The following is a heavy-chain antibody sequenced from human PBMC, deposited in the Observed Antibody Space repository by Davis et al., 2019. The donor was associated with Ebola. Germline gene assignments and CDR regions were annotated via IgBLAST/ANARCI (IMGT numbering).Heavy chain of an antibody. CDR1: GFTFSSYW. V-gene: IGHV3-7*01. CDR2: IKQDGSEK. D-gene: IGHD3-22*01. J-gene: IGHJ5*01. CDR3: ARDRDYYDSSGYHPRGWFDS. Sequence: GESLKISCAASGFTFSSYWMSWVRQAPGKGLEWVANIKQDGSEKYYVDSVKGRFTISRDNAKNSLYLQMNSLRAEDTAVYYCARDRDYYDSSGYHPRGWFDSWGQGTLVTVSS.